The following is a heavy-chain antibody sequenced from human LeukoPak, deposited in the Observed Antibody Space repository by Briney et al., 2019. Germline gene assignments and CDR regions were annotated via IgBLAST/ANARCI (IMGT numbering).Heavy chain of an antibody. CDR1: GFTFSSYA. CDR3: AFVCSSTSCDTPQDYYYYYMDV. CDR2: ISGSGGST. D-gene: IGHD2-2*01. Sequence: GGSLRLSCAASGFTFSSYAMSWVRQAPGKGLEWVSAISGSGGSTYYADSVKGRFTISRDNSKNTLYLQMNSLRAEDTAVYYCAFVCSSTSCDTPQDYYYYYMDVWGKGTTVTVSS. J-gene: IGHJ6*03. V-gene: IGHV3-23*01.